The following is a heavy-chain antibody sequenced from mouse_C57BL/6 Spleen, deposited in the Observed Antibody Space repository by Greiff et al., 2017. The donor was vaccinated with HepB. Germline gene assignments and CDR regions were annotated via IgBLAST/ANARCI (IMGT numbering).Heavy chain of an antibody. D-gene: IGHD1-1*01. CDR3: ARGAHYYGSSPYYYAMDY. CDR2: IDPSDSYT. Sequence: QVQLQQPGAELVKPGASVKLSCKASGYTFTSYWMQWVKQRPGQGLEWIGEIDPSDSYTNYNQKFKGKATLNVDTSSSTAYMQLSSLTSEDSAFYYCARGAHYYGSSPYYYAMDYWGQGTSVTVSS. CDR1: GYTFTSYW. J-gene: IGHJ4*01. V-gene: IGHV1-50*01.